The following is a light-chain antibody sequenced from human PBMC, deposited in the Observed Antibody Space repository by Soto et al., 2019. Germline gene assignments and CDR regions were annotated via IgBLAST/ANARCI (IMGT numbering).Light chain of an antibody. CDR3: QQVNSYPLT. CDR2: QTS. V-gene: IGKV3D-15*01. Sequence: EIVLTQSPATLSSFPGDRVTLSCRASQYINTRLAWYQHRPGQAPRLLIYQTSLRAAGIPARFSGSGYGTEFTLTISSLQPEDFATYYCQQVNSYPLTFGGGTKVDIK. CDR1: QYINTR. J-gene: IGKJ4*01.